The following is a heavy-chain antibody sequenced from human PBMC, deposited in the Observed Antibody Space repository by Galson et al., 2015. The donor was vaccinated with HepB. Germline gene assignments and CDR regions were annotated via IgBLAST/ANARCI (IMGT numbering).Heavy chain of an antibody. J-gene: IGHJ4*02. CDR1: GFTFSSYA. V-gene: IGHV3-23*01. D-gene: IGHD3-22*01. Sequence: SLRLSCAASGFTFSSYAMSWVRQAPGKGLEWVSAISGSGGSTYYADSVKGRFTISRDNSKNTLYLQMNSLRAEDTAVYYCAKDNDSSGYCSSAIDYWGQGTLVTVSS. CDR3: AKDNDSSGYCSSAIDY. CDR2: ISGSGGST.